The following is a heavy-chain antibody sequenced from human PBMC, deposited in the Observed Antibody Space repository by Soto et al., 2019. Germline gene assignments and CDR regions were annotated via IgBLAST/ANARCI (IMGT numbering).Heavy chain of an antibody. CDR3: ARVGSYCSSTTCTTRNDALDL. CDR2: INPNSGGT. J-gene: IGHJ3*01. Sequence: ASVKVSCKASGYTFTGYYMHWVRQAPGQGLEWMGWINPNSGGTNYAQKFQGWVTMTRDTSISTAYMELSRLRSDDTAVYYCARVGSYCSSTTCTTRNDALDLWGQGTMVTVPS. CDR1: GYTFTGYY. D-gene: IGHD2-2*01. V-gene: IGHV1-2*04.